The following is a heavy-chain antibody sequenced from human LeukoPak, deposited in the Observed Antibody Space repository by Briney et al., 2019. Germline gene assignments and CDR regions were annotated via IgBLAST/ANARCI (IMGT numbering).Heavy chain of an antibody. CDR2: MNPNSGNT. J-gene: IGHJ6*02. D-gene: IGHD3-9*01. CDR1: GYTFTSYD. Sequence: ASVKVSCKASGYTFTSYDINWVRQATGQGLEWMGWMNPNSGNTGYAQKFQGRVTMTRNTSISTAYMELSSLRSEDTAVYYCARGPYYDILTGYYNVIDYYHYGMDVWGQGTTVTVSS. CDR3: ARGPYYDILTGYYNVIDYYHYGMDV. V-gene: IGHV1-8*01.